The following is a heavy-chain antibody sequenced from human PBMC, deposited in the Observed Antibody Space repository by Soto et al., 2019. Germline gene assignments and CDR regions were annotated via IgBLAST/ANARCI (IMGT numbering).Heavy chain of an antibody. CDR3: ASPARNYDFWSGYSFDI. J-gene: IGHJ3*02. CDR2: MNPNSGNT. D-gene: IGHD3-3*01. V-gene: IGHV1-8*01. CDR1: GYTFTSND. Sequence: GASVKASCKASGYTFTSNDINWVRQATGQGLEWMGWMNPNSGNTGYAQKFQGRVTMTRNTSISTAYMELSSLRSEDTAVYYCASPARNYDFWSGYSFDIWGQGTMVTVSS.